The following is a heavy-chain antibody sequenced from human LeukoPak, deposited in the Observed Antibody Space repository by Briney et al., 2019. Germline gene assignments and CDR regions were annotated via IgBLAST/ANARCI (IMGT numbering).Heavy chain of an antibody. D-gene: IGHD1-1*01. V-gene: IGHV3-30*09. CDR3: ARSLGGYSDNWDVFGIDY. J-gene: IGHJ4*02. Sequence: GGSLRLFCAASGFTFSHYAMHWVRQAPGKGLEGVAVISYDGTNKYYADSVKGRFAISRDNSKNTLYLQMNSLRAEDTAVYYCARSLGGYSDNWDVFGIDYWGQGTLVTVSS. CDR2: ISYDGTNK. CDR1: GFTFSHYA.